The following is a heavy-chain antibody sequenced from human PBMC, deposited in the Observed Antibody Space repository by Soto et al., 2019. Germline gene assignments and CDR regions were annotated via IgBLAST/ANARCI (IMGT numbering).Heavy chain of an antibody. D-gene: IGHD6-13*01. CDR3: ARGLAAGDY. CDR2: INPSGGST. V-gene: IGHV1-46*01. CDR1: GYTFTSYA. J-gene: IGHJ4*02. Sequence: ASVKVSCKASGYTFTSYAMHWVRQAPGQGLGWMAIINPSGGSTNYAQKFQGRVTLARDTFTNTVYMELSSLRSEDTAIYYCARGLAAGDYWGQGTLVTVSS.